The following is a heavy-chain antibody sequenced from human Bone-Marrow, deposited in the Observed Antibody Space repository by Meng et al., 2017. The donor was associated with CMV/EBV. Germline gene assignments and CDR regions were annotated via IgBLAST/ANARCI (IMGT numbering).Heavy chain of an antibody. V-gene: IGHV3-33*06. CDR2: IWYDGSNK. D-gene: IGHD3-9*01. Sequence: GESLKISCAASGFTFSSYGMHWVRQAPGKGLEWVAVIWYDGSNKYYADSVKGRFTISRDNSKNTLYLQMNSLRAEDTAVYYCAKGEYDILTGYYHTYYYYGMDVWGQGTTVTVSS. CDR1: GFTFSSYG. CDR3: AKGEYDILTGYYHTYYYYGMDV. J-gene: IGHJ6*02.